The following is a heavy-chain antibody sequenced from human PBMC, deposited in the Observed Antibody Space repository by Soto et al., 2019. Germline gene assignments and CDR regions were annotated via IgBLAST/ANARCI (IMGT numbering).Heavy chain of an antibody. Sequence: CSAAGFTFPTYAMSWVRQAPGKGLEWVSAISASGGTYYAASVKGRFTISRDNSKDTLYLQMNSLRAEDTAVYYCAKRDLVDASPRNFDYWGQGTLVTVSS. CDR1: GFTFPTYA. CDR2: ISASGGT. V-gene: IGHV3-23*01. CDR3: AKRDLVDASPRNFDY. J-gene: IGHJ4*02. D-gene: IGHD3-10*01.